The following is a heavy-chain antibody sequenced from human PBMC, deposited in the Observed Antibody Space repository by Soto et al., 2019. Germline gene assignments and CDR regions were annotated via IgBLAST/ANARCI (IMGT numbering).Heavy chain of an antibody. D-gene: IGHD4-17*01. J-gene: IGHJ6*02. V-gene: IGHV3-23*01. Sequence: EVQLLESGGGLVQPGGSLRLSCAASGFTFSSYAMSWVRQAPGKGLEWVSAISGSGGSTYYADSVKGRFTISRDNSKNTLYLQMNSLRAEDTAVYYCAKGTTVTTPYYYYYGMDVWDQGTTVTVSS. CDR2: ISGSGGST. CDR1: GFTFSSYA. CDR3: AKGTTVTTPYYYYYGMDV.